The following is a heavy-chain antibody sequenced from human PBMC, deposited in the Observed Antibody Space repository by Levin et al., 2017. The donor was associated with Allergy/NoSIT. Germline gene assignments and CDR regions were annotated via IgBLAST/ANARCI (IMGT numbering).Heavy chain of an antibody. CDR1: GYSFTSYW. Sequence: GGSLRLSCKGSGYSFTSYWISWVRQMPGKGLEWMGRIDPSDSYTNYSPSFQGHVTISADKSISTAYLQWSSLKASDTAMYYCAVRGHTVTASADYWGQGTLVTVSS. V-gene: IGHV5-10-1*01. J-gene: IGHJ4*02. D-gene: IGHD4-17*01. CDR2: IDPSDSYT. CDR3: AVRGHTVTASADY.